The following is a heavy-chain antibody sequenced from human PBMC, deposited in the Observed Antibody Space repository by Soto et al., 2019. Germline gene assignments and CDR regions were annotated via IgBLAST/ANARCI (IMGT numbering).Heavy chain of an antibody. CDR3: ARESSSPNYYFYGMDV. CDR2: IIPILGTP. J-gene: IGHJ6*02. V-gene: IGHV1-69*01. Sequence: QVQLVQSGAEVKKPGSSVKVSCRASGGTFSSYAVSWMRQAPGQGLEWMGVIIPILGTPKYAQKFQGRVTITADEYTTTAYMELISLRPDDTAVYYCARESSSPNYYFYGMDVWGHGTTVIVSS. D-gene: IGHD2-2*01. CDR1: GGTFSSYA.